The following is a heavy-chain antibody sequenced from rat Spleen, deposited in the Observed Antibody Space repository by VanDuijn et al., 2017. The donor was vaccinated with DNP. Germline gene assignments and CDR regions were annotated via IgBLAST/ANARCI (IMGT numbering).Heavy chain of an antibody. CDR2: IQNGGST. CDR1: GFSLTSYD. V-gene: IGHV2-27*01. Sequence: QVQLKESGPGLVQPSQTLSLTCTVSGFSLTSYDVHWVRQPPGKGLEWMGRIQNGGSTDYNSALKSRLSISRDTSKSQVFLKMNRVQTEDTAMCFCASPITMMGYWYFDFWGPGTMVTVSS. CDR3: ASPITMMGYWYFDF. J-gene: IGHJ1*01. D-gene: IGHD1-12*02.